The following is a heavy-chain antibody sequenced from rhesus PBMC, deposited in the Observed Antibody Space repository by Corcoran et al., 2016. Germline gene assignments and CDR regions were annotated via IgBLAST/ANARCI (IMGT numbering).Heavy chain of an antibody. J-gene: IGHJ4*01. CDR1: GYSLSSGYG. CDR2: IGCSSGST. D-gene: IGHD6-13*01. Sequence: QVQLQESGPGLVKPSETLSLTCAVSGYSLSSGYGWSWLRQPPGQWLEWLVYIGCSSGSTNYNPSLKSRVTSSKATSKNQFSLKLSSVTAADTAVYYCAREGSSWSARAFDYWGQGVLVTVSS. CDR3: AREGSSWSARAFDY. V-gene: IGHV4-127*01.